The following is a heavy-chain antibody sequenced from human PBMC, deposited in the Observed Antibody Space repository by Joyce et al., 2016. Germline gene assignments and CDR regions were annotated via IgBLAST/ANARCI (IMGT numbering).Heavy chain of an antibody. Sequence: QVQLQQSGPGLVKPSQILSLTCAISGDFVSSNSAAWNWIRQSPSRGLEWLGRTFYRAKRYNDYAVSVRSRIRINPDTSKNLFSLHLNSVTPEDTAVYYCARDAGFGLDALDIWGQGTMVTVSS. V-gene: IGHV6-1*01. CDR3: ARDAGFGLDALDI. CDR2: TFYRAKRYN. J-gene: IGHJ3*02. D-gene: IGHD3/OR15-3a*01. CDR1: GDFVSSNSAA.